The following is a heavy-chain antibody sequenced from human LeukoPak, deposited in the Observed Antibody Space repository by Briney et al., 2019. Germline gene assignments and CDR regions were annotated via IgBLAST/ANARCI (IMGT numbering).Heavy chain of an antibody. CDR1: GGSFSGYY. CDR2: INHSGST. Sequence: SETLSLTCAVYGGSFSGYYWSWIRQPPGKGLEWIGEINHSGSTNYNPSLKSRVTISVDTSKNHFPLRLNSVTAADTAVYYCARGWGPAYCGGDCHRHFDYWGQGTLVTVSS. V-gene: IGHV4-34*01. J-gene: IGHJ4*02. D-gene: IGHD2-21*02. CDR3: ARGWGPAYCGGDCHRHFDY.